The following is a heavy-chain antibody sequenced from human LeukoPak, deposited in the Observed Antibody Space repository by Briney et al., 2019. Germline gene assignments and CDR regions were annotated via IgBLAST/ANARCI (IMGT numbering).Heavy chain of an antibody. CDR1: GFTFSNYW. V-gene: IGHV3-7*01. D-gene: IGHD3-10*01. CDR2: IKQDGSEK. CDR3: AREIRQLLWFGELLIDFDK. Sequence: GGSLRLSCADSGFTFSNYWMSWARQAPGKGLEWVANIKQDGSEKYYVDSVKGRFTISRDNAKNSLYLQMNSLRVEDTAVYYCAREIRQLLWFGELLIDFDKWGQGTLVTVSS. J-gene: IGHJ4*02.